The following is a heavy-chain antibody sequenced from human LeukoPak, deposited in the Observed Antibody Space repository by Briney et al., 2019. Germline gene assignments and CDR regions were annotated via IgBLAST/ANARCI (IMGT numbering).Heavy chain of an antibody. CDR3: ARDRDYYGSGSYYNLGYYFDY. D-gene: IGHD3-10*01. CDR2: ISSSSSYI. V-gene: IGHV3-21*01. Sequence: PGGSLRLSCAASGFTFSSYSMNWVRQAPGKGLEWVSSISSSSSYIYYADSVKGRFTISRDNAKNSLYLQMNSLRAEDTAVYYCARDRDYYGSGSYYNLGYYFDYWGQGTLVTVSS. J-gene: IGHJ4*02. CDR1: GFTFSSYS.